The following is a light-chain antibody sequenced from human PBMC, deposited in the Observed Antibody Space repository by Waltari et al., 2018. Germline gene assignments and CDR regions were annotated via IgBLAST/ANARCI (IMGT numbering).Light chain of an antibody. CDR1: QSVGDY. V-gene: IGKV3-11*01. CDR2: DAS. Sequence: EIVLTQSPATLSLSPGERATLSCRASQSVGDYLAWYQQRPGQAPRLLIYDASSRATDIPARFSASGSGTDFTLTISSLEPEDFAIYYCQQRSNWQGLTFGGGTGVEI. J-gene: IGKJ4*01. CDR3: QQRSNWQGLT.